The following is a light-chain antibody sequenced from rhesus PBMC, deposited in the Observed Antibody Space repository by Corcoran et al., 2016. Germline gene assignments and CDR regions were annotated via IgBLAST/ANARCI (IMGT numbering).Light chain of an antibody. J-gene: IGKJ4*01. V-gene: IGKV3-24*04. CDR1: QSVSSY. Sequence: EIVMTQSPATLALSPGERATLSCRASQSVSSYLAWYQQKPGQVPRLLIYGASRRATGIPDRFSGSGSGTEFTLTISSLEPEDVGVYFCLQSSNWLTFGGGTKVELK. CDR3: LQSSNWLT. CDR2: GAS.